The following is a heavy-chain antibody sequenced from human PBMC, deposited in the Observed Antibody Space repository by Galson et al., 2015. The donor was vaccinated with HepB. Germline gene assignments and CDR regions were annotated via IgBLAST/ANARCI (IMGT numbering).Heavy chain of an antibody. CDR2: IKQDGSEK. CDR3: AGGGHYIWGSYLSYFDY. V-gene: IGHV3-7*01. Sequence: SLRLSCAASGLTLSRYWMSWVRQAPGKGLEWVANIKQDGSEKYYVDSVKGRFTISRDNAKNSLYLQMNSLRAEDTAVYYCAGGGHYIWGSYLSYFDYWGQGTLVTVSS. J-gene: IGHJ4*02. D-gene: IGHD3-16*02. CDR1: GLTLSRYW.